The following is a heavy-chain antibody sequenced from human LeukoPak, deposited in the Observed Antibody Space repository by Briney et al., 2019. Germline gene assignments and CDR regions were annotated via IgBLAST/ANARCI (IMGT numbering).Heavy chain of an antibody. CDR1: GFTFSRYA. Sequence: PGGSLRLSCAASGFTFSRYAMSWVRQAPGKGLEWVSGITGSGGSTYYADSVKGRFTISRDNSKNTLYLQMNSLRAEDTAVYYCARDMTYYDSSGYYYPAYYFDYWGQGTLVTVSS. CDR2: ITGSGGST. CDR3: ARDMTYYDSSGYYYPAYYFDY. D-gene: IGHD3-22*01. V-gene: IGHV3-23*01. J-gene: IGHJ4*02.